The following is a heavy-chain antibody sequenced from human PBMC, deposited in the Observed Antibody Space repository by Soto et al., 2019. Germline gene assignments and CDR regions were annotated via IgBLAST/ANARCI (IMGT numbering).Heavy chain of an antibody. V-gene: IGHV4-39*01. CDR2: IYYSERTSYNSGST. CDR1: GDSMTSSSYY. J-gene: IGHJ5*02. CDR3: ARHTRNQFDP. Sequence: QLQLQELGPGLVKPSETLSLTCTVSGDSMTSSSYYWGWIRQPPGKGLEWIGSIYYSERTSYNSGSTYYSPSLKSRVTISGDTSKSQFSLKLSSVTAADTAVYYCARHTRNQFDPWGQGTLVTVSS.